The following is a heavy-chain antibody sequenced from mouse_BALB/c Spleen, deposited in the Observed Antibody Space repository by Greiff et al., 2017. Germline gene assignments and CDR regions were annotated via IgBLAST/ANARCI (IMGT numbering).Heavy chain of an antibody. CDR2: INPSTGRT. D-gene: IGHD1-1*01. Sequence: QQSCKASGYTFTSYWMHWVKQRPGQGLEWIGEINPSTGRTNYNEKFKSKATLTVDKSSSTAYMQLSSLTSEDSAVYYCARYGGTAWFAYWGQGTLVTVSA. CDR3: ARYGGTAWFAY. V-gene: IGHV1S81*02. CDR1: GYTFTSYW. J-gene: IGHJ3*01.